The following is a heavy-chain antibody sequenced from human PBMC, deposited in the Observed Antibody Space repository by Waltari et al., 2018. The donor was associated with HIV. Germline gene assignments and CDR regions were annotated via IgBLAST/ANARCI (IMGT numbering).Heavy chain of an antibody. CDR3: ARDGSGSDGGDAFDI. V-gene: IGHV3-21*01. J-gene: IGHJ3*02. CDR1: GFTFSSYS. Sequence: EVQLVESGGGLVKPGGSLRLSCAASGFTFSSYSMNWVRQAPGKGLGGVSSISSSMSYIYYADSVKGRFTISRDNAKNALYLQMNSLRAEDTAVYYCARDGSGSDGGDAFDIWGQGTMVTVSS. D-gene: IGHD1-26*01. CDR2: ISSSMSYI.